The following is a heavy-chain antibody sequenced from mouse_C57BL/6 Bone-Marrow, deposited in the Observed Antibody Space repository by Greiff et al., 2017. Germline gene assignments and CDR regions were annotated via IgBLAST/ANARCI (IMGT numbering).Heavy chain of an antibody. CDR2: ISSGGSYT. CDR1: GFTFSSYG. J-gene: IGHJ3*01. CDR3: ARLGRAY. V-gene: IGHV5-6*01. Sequence: EVKLQESGGDLVKPGGSLKLSCAASGFTFSSYGMSWVRQTPDKRLEWVATISSGGSYTYYPDSVKGRFTISRDNAKNTLYLQMSSLKSEDTAMYYCARLGRAYGSQGTLVTVSA. D-gene: IGHD4-1*01.